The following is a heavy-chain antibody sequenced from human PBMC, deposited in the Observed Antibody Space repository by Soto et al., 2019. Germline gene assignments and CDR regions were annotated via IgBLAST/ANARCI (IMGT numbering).Heavy chain of an antibody. CDR1: GGSFSTYY. J-gene: IGHJ4*02. D-gene: IGHD3-22*01. V-gene: IGHV4-34*01. CDR2: INQSGST. Sequence: QVQLQQLGAGLLNPSETLSLTCGVYGGSFSTYYWSWIRQPQGKGLEWIGEINQSGSTNYNPSLKSRVTMSLDTSKKQFSLKMSSVTAADPAVYYCARGYYYDSRRLDSWGQGTLVTVSS. CDR3: ARGYYYDSRRLDS.